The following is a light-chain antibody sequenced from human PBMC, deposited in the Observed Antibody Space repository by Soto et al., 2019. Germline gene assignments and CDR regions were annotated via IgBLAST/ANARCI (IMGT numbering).Light chain of an antibody. CDR2: WAS. J-gene: IGKJ5*01. Sequence: TVMTQSPGSLAVSLGETATINCKSSQSVLYDSKNQNYLAWYQQKPGQPPKLLIYWASTRESGVPDRFRGSGSGTDFTLTITSLQAEDAAVYYCQQYYRSPLTFGQGTRLDI. CDR1: QSVLYDSKNQNY. V-gene: IGKV4-1*01. CDR3: QQYYRSPLT.